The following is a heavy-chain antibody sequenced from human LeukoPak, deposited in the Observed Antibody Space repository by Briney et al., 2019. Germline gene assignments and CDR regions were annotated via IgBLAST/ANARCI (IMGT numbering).Heavy chain of an antibody. CDR2: INPNSGGT. V-gene: IGHV1-2*02. J-gene: IGHJ6*03. CDR1: GYTFTGYY. CDR3: ARAAAGILYYYMDV. D-gene: IGHD6-13*01. Sequence: ASVKVSCKASGYTFTGYYMHWVRQAPGQGLEWMGWINPNSGGTNYAQKFQSRVTMTRDTSISTAYMELSRLRSDDTAVYYCARAAAGILYYYMDVWGKGTTVTVSS.